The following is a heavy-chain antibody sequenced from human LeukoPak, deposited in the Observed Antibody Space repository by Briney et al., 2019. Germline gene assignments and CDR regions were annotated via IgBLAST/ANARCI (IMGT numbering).Heavy chain of an antibody. V-gene: IGHV3-7*04. CDR1: GFTFSSYW. D-gene: IGHD2-2*01. CDR2: INEDGSGT. J-gene: IGHJ4*02. Sequence: GGSLRLSCAASGFTFSSYWMTWVRQAPGKGLEWVANINEDGSGTYYVDSVKGRFTISRDNAKNSLYLQMNSLRAEDTAVYNCARDRRCSSTSCYYFDYWGQGALVTAS. CDR3: ARDRRCSSTSCYYFDY.